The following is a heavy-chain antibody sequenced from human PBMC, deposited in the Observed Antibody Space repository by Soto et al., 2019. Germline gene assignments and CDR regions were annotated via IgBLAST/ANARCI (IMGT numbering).Heavy chain of an antibody. J-gene: IGHJ6*02. Sequence: SGPTLVNPTQTLTLTCTISGFSLSTGGVGVGWIRQPPGKALEWLALIYWDDDKRYSPSLKSRLTITKDNSKSQVVLTMFNMDPVDTATYYCVHSRCGGDCLQSYSAHYYYGLDVWGQGTTVTVSS. CDR3: VHSRCGGDCLQSYSAHYYYGLDV. V-gene: IGHV2-5*02. CDR1: GFSLSTGGVG. D-gene: IGHD2-21*02. CDR2: IYWDDDK.